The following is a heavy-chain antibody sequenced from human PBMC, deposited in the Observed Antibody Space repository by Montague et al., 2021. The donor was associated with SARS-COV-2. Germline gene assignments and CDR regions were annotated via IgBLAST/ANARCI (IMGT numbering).Heavy chain of an antibody. CDR2: INHHGTS. CDR3: ARGRQHFNMIVVVMTGGEYYFVY. Sequence: SETLSLTCAVYGGSFSDNYWSWIRKPPGKGLEWIGEINHHGTSNYNPSLKSRVSISVDTSKNQFSLYLGSVTAADTAVYYCARGRQHFNMIVVVMTGGEYYFVYGGQGPLVTVSS. CDR1: GGSFSDNY. J-gene: IGHJ4*02. D-gene: IGHD3-22*01. V-gene: IGHV4-34*01.